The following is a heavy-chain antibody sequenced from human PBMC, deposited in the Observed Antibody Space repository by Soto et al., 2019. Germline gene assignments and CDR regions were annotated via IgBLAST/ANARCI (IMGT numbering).Heavy chain of an antibody. CDR2: INAGNGNT. CDR3: AKTSKLWREFDP. V-gene: IGHV1-3*01. J-gene: IGHJ5*02. D-gene: IGHD2-21*01. CDR1: GYTFTSYA. Sequence: ASVKVSCKASGYTFTSYAMHWVRQAPGQRLEWMGWINAGNGNTKYSQKFQGRVTITRDTSASTAYMELNNLRPEDTAVYYCAKTSKLWREFDPWGQGTLVTVSS.